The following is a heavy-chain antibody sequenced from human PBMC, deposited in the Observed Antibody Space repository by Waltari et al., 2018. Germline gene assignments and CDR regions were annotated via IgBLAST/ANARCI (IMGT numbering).Heavy chain of an antibody. D-gene: IGHD3-16*01. CDR1: GGTFSSYA. Sequence: QVQLVQSGAEVKKPGSSVKVSCKASGGTFSSYAISWVRQAPGQGLEWMGGIIPILGIANYAQKLEGRVRITADESKSTAYMELSSLRSEDTAVYYCARGDGVYYFDYWGQGTLVTVSS. J-gene: IGHJ4*02. V-gene: IGHV1-69*04. CDR2: IIPILGIA. CDR3: ARGDGVYYFDY.